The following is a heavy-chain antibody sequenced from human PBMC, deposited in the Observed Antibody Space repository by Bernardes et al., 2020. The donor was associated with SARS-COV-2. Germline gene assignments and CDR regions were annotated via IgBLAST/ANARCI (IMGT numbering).Heavy chain of an antibody. CDR3: ALTSVVPWAFDI. J-gene: IGHJ3*02. CDR1: GASLSSDSYY. D-gene: IGHD4-17*01. Sequence: SETLSLTCTVSGASLSSDSYYFSWIRPPAGRGLEYIVRFHASGNTYYNPSLKSRVTISRDTSKNHFSLQLTSVTAADTAVYYCALTSVVPWAFDIWDQGTMVTVSS. CDR2: FHASGNT. V-gene: IGHV4-61*02.